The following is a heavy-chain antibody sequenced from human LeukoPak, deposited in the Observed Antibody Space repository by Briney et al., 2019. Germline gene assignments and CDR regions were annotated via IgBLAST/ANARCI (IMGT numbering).Heavy chain of an antibody. Sequence: SETLSLTCTVSGGSISSGNYYWSWIRQHPGKGLEWIGYIHHSGSTYYNPSLKSRVIISVDTSKNQFSLKLNSVTAADTAVYYCARGGVRRYCSSTSCHQAEYFQHWGQGTLVTVSS. D-gene: IGHD2-2*01. CDR3: ARGGVRRYCSSTSCHQAEYFQH. CDR2: IHHSGST. J-gene: IGHJ1*01. V-gene: IGHV4-31*03. CDR1: GGSISSGNYY.